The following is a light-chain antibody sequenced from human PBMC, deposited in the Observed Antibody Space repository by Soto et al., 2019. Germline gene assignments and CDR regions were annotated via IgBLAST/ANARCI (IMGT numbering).Light chain of an antibody. J-gene: IGKJ1*01. V-gene: IGKV3-20*01. CDR2: GAS. Sequence: EIGMTQSPATLSVSPGERATLSCRASQSVSSSYLAWYQQKPGQAPSLLIYGASSRATGIPDRFSGSGSGTDFTLTISRLEPEDFAVYYCQQYGSSPVTFGQGTKVDIK. CDR1: QSVSSSY. CDR3: QQYGSSPVT.